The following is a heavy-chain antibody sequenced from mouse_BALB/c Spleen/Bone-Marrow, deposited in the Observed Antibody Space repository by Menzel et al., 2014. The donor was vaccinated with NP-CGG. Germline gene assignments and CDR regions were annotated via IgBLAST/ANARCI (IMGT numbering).Heavy chain of an antibody. CDR1: GYAFTNYL. V-gene: IGHV1-54*01. Sequence: QVQLQQSGAELVRPGTSVKVSCKASGYAFTNYLIDWVKQRPGQGLEWIGVINPGSGGTNYNEKFKGKATLTADKSSSIGYMQLSSLTSVDSAVYFCARSISAATAMDYWGQGTSVTVSS. CDR3: ARSISAATAMDY. CDR2: INPGSGGT. D-gene: IGHD1-2*01. J-gene: IGHJ4*01.